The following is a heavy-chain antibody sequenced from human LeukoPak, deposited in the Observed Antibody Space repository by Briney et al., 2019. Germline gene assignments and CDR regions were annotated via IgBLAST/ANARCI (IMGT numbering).Heavy chain of an antibody. CDR3: AREKQQLGFDP. J-gene: IGHJ5*02. V-gene: IGHV4-4*07. CDR2: IQNSGSA. Sequence: SETLSLTCTVSGGSITSYYWSWIRQPAGKGLEWIGRIQNSGSANYNPSLRSRLTMSIDTSKNQFSLNLTSMTAADTAVYFCAREKQQLGFDPWSQGTLVTVSS. D-gene: IGHD1-1*01. CDR1: GGSITSYY.